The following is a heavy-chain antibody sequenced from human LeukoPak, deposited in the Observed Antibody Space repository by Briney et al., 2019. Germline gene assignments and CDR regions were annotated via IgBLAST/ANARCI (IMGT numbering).Heavy chain of an antibody. CDR1: GFTFSSYG. Sequence: GESLRLSCAASGFTFSSYGMHWVRQAPGKGLEWVAVIWYDGSNKYYADSVKGRFTISRDNSKNTLYLQMNSLRAEDTAVYYCARERAGPYYYGMDVWGQGTTVTVSS. V-gene: IGHV3-33*01. J-gene: IGHJ6*02. CDR3: ARERAGPYYYGMDV. CDR2: IWYDGSNK.